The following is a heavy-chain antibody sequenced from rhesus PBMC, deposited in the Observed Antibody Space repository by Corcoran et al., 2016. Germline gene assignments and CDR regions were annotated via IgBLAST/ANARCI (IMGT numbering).Heavy chain of an antibody. D-gene: IGHD3-34*01. J-gene: IGHJ4*01. CDR1: GGSISDAYF. CDR3: GKGNYYGGELNF. Sequence: QVQLQESGPGLVKPSETLSLTCAASGGSISDAYFWSWVRQPPGKGLEWIGYIYGGGGAPSYHTSLKNRVTISKDTSKNQFSLKLTSVTAADTAVYYCGKGNYYGGELNFWGRGILVTVSS. CDR2: IYGGGGAP. V-gene: IGHV4-106*01.